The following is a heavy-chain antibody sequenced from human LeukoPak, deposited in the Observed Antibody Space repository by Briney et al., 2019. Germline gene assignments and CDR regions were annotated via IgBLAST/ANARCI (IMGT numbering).Heavy chain of an antibody. CDR3: ARPSTIAAAGTIDY. J-gene: IGHJ4*02. CDR1: GGSISSSSYY. Sequence: PSETLSLTCTVSGGSISSSSYYWGWIRQPPGKGLEWIGSIYYSGSTYYNPSLKSRVTISVDTSKNQFSLKLSSVTAADTAGYYCARPSTIAAAGTIDYWGQGTLVTVSS. D-gene: IGHD6-13*01. CDR2: IYYSGST. V-gene: IGHV4-39*07.